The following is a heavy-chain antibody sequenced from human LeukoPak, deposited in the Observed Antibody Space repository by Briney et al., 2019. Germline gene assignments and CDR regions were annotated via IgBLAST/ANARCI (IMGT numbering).Heavy chain of an antibody. V-gene: IGHV1-2*02. J-gene: IGHJ5*02. CDR2: INPNSGGT. D-gene: IGHD2-2*01. Sequence: ASVKVSCTASGYTFTGYYMHWVRQAPGQGLEWMGWINPNSGGTNYAQKFQGRVTMTRDTSISTAYMELSRLRSDATAVYYCAREYCSSTSCPNWFDPWGQGTLVTVSS. CDR3: AREYCSSTSCPNWFDP. CDR1: GYTFTGYY.